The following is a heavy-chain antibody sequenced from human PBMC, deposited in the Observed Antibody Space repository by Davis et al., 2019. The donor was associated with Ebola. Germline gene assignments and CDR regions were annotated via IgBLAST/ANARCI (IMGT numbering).Heavy chain of an antibody. V-gene: IGHV4-59*12. Sequence: GSLRLSCTVSGGSISCYYWSWIRQPPGKGLEWIGSIYYSGSTNYNPSLKSRVTISVDTSKNQFSLKLSSVTAADTAVYYCARDQATVTTSYFDYWGQGTLVTVSS. J-gene: IGHJ4*02. CDR1: GGSISCYY. CDR3: ARDQATVTTSYFDY. CDR2: IYYSGST. D-gene: IGHD4-11*01.